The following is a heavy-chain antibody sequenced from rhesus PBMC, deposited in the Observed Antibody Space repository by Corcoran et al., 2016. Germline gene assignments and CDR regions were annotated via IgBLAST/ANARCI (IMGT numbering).Heavy chain of an antibody. CDR2: IYGSSGST. D-gene: IGHD3-16*01. CDR1: GYSISSGYD. Sequence: QVQLQESGPGVVKPSETLSLTCAVSGYSISSGYDWSWIRQPPGKGLEWIGYIYGSSGSTNSNPSLKNRVTISKDTSKNQFSLKLSTVTAADTAVYYCARDPRYSGSYYFDYWGQGVLVTVSS. J-gene: IGHJ4*01. CDR3: ARDPRYSGSYYFDY. V-gene: IGHV4-76*01.